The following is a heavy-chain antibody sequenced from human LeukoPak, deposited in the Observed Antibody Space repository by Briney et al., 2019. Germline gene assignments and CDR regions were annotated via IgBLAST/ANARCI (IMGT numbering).Heavy chain of an antibody. D-gene: IGHD3-22*01. CDR1: GGSFTDYF. V-gene: IGHV4-34*01. CDR3: ARGRIAKIVVVHSFQYGMDV. Sequence: SETLSLTCDVFGGSFTDYFWTWIRQSPGKGLEWIGEINDYSGSTNYNPSLNSRVSISLEKSKNQFSLELRSVTAADTAVYYCARGRIAKIVVVHSFQYGMDVWGQGTTVTVSS. J-gene: IGHJ6*02. CDR2: INDYSGST.